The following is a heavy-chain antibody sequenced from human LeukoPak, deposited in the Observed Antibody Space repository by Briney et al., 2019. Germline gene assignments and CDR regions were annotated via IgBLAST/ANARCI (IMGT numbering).Heavy chain of an antibody. D-gene: IGHD3-16*02. Sequence: GASVKVSCKASGYTFTSHGITWVRQAPGQGLEWMGLINPSGSSTLYAQKFQGRVTMTRDMSTTTDYMELSSLRSEDTAVYYCARDNSVGDIAWWFDPWGQGTLVTVSS. V-gene: IGHV1-46*01. CDR1: GYTFTSHG. CDR2: INPSGSST. J-gene: IGHJ5*02. CDR3: ARDNSVGDIAWWFDP.